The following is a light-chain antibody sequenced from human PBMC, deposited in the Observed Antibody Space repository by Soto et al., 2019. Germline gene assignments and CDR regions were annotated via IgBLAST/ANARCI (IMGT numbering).Light chain of an antibody. V-gene: IGKV3-15*01. CDR3: QQHNYWTPRT. Sequence: DIVMTQSPATLSVSVWERATLSCRASQSVSSYLAWYQQKSGKAPRLLIYGASTRATGISPTFSGSGSSTEYTPPTSSLQQEEFSAYYCQQHNYWTPRTFGEGTKVDIK. J-gene: IGKJ1*01. CDR1: QSVSSY. CDR2: GAS.